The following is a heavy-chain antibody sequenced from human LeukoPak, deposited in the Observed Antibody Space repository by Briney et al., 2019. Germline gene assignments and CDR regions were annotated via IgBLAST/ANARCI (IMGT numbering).Heavy chain of an antibody. V-gene: IGHV4-39*07. Sequence: SETLSLTCTVSGGSISSSSYYWGWIRQPPGKGLEWIGSIYYSGSTYYNPSLKSRVTISVDTSKNQFSLKLSSVTAADTAVYYCAKSMTMVRGPYYMDVWGKGTTVTVSS. CDR2: IYYSGST. J-gene: IGHJ6*03. D-gene: IGHD3-10*01. CDR3: AKSMTMVRGPYYMDV. CDR1: GGSISSSSYY.